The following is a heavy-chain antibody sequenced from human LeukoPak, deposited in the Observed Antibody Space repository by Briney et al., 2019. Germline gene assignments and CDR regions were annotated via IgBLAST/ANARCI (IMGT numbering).Heavy chain of an antibody. CDR3: ARDGQPYSSGWYPFDY. CDR2: ISSSSSTI. CDR1: GFTFSSYS. J-gene: IGHJ4*02. V-gene: IGHV3-48*01. D-gene: IGHD6-19*01. Sequence: GGSLRLSCAASGFTFSSYSMNWVRQAPGKGLEWVSYISSSSSTIYYAGSVKGRFTISRDNAKNSLYLQMNSLRAEDTAVYYCARDGQPYSSGWYPFDYWGQGTLVTVSS.